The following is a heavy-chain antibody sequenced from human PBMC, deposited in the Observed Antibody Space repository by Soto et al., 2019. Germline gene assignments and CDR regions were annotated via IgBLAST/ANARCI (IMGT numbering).Heavy chain of an antibody. CDR1: GFTFSSYA. V-gene: IGHV3-30-3*01. D-gene: IGHD2-21*02. CDR2: ISYDGSNK. J-gene: IGHJ4*02. CDR3: ARDRPHIVVVTAASFDY. Sequence: LRLSFAASGFTFSSYAMHWVGQAPGNGLEWVAVISYDGSNKYYADSVKGRFTISRDNSKNTLYLQMNSLRAEETAVYYCARDRPHIVVVTAASFDYWGQGPLITVSS.